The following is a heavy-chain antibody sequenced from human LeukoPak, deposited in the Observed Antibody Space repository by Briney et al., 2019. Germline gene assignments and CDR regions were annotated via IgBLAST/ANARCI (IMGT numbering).Heavy chain of an antibody. CDR2: INAGNGDT. D-gene: IGHD5-18*01. J-gene: IGHJ4*02. CDR1: GYTFTSYA. Sequence: ASVKVSCKASGYTFTSYAMHWVRQAPGQRLEWMGWINAGNGDTKYSQRLQGRVTISRDTSASTAYMELSSLRSEDTAVYYCAREDTAFDYWGQGTLVTVPS. CDR3: AREDTAFDY. V-gene: IGHV1-3*01.